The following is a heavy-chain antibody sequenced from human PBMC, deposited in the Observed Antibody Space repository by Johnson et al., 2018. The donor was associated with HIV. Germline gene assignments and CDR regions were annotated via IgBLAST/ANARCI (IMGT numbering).Heavy chain of an antibody. D-gene: IGHD3-22*01. CDR2: IKRKIEGETT. J-gene: IGHJ3*02. V-gene: IGHV3-15*01. CDR3: AKRSGSYAFDI. CDR1: GFTFSNVW. Sequence: VQLVESGGGLVKPGGSLRLSCAASGFTFSNVWMTWVRQAPGKGLEWVGRIKRKIEGETTDYAAPVKGRFTISRDDSKNTLYLQMNSLRAEDTAVYYCAKRSGSYAFDIWGQGTMVTVSS.